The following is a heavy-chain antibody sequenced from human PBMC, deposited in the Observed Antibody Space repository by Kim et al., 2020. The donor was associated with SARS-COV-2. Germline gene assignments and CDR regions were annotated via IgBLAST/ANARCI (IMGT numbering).Heavy chain of an antibody. CDR3: AREGRDGYNYDYYGMDV. V-gene: IGHV1-8*01. Sequence: ASVKVSCKASGYTFTSYDINWVRQATGQGLEWMGWMNPNSGNTGYAQKFQGRVTMTRNTSISTAYMELSSLRSEDTAVYYCAREGRDGYNYDYYGMDVWGQGTTVTVSS. CDR2: MNPNSGNT. CDR1: GYTFTSYD. D-gene: IGHD5-12*01. J-gene: IGHJ6*02.